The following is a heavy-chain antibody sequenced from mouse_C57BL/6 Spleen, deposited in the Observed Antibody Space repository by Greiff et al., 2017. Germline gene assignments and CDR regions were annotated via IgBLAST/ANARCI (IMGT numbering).Heavy chain of an antibody. J-gene: IGHJ4*01. CDR2: IYPSDSET. V-gene: IGHV1-61*01. CDR3: ARRGLHYYAMDY. D-gene: IGHD6-2*01. CDR1: GYTFTSYW. Sequence: VQLQQSGAELVRPGSSVKLSCKASGYTFTSYWMDWVKQRPGQGLEWIGNIYPSDSETHYNQKFKDKATLTVDKSSSTAYMQLSSLTSEDSAVYYCARRGLHYYAMDYWGQGTSVTVSS.